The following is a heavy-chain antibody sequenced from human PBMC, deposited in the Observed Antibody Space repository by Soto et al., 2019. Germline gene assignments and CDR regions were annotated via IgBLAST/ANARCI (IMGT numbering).Heavy chain of an antibody. CDR2: IKQDGSEK. Sequence: EVQLVESGGGLVQPGGSPRLSCEASGFTFSTYWMSWVRQAPGKGLEWVANIKQDGSEKYYVDSVKGRFTISRDNAKNSLYLQMNSLRADDTAVYYCARGLPTWRNDAFDIWGQGTMVAVSS. CDR1: GFTFSTYW. J-gene: IGHJ3*02. D-gene: IGHD1-26*01. CDR3: ARGLPTWRNDAFDI. V-gene: IGHV3-7*03.